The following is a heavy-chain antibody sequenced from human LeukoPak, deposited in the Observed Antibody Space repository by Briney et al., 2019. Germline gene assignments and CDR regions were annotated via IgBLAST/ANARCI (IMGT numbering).Heavy chain of an antibody. J-gene: IGHJ5*01. CDR2: ISYDGSNK. Sequence: GRSLRLSCAASGFTFSSYGMHWVRQAPGKGLEWVAVISYDGSNKYYADSVKGRFTISRDNSKNTLYLQMNSLRAEDTAVYYCAKDDNWLQFESWGQGTLVTVSS. CDR3: AKDDNWLQFES. D-gene: IGHD5-24*01. V-gene: IGHV3-30*18. CDR1: GFTFSSYG.